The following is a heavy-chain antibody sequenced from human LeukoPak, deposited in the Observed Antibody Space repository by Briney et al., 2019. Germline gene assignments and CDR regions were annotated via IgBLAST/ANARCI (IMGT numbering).Heavy chain of an antibody. V-gene: IGHV1-3*01. CDR3: ARVEPNVG. J-gene: IGHJ4*02. D-gene: IGHD1-1*01. CDR1: GYTFTNYA. Sequence: ASVNVSCTASGYTFTNYAMHWVRQAPGQRLEWMGWVNLGNGNTKYSQKFQGRVSITRDTSASTAFMELSSLRSEDTAVYYCARVEPNVGWGQGTLVTVSS. CDR2: VNLGNGNT.